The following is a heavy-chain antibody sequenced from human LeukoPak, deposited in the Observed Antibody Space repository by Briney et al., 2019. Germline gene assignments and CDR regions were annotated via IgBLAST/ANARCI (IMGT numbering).Heavy chain of an antibody. Sequence: ASVKVSCKASGYTFTSYYMHWERRAPGQGLEWMGIINPSGGSTSYAQKFQGRVTMIRDTSTSTVHMELSSLRSEDTAVYYCARERGIAVSNRRESYFEYWGQGTLVTVSS. J-gene: IGHJ4*02. D-gene: IGHD6-19*01. CDR1: GYTFTSYY. CDR2: INPSGGST. CDR3: ARERGIAVSNRRESYFEY. V-gene: IGHV1-46*01.